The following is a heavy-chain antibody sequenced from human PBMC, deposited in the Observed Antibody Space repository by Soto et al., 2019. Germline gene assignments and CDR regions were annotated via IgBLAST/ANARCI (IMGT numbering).Heavy chain of an antibody. J-gene: IGHJ6*02. V-gene: IGHV3-23*01. Sequence: GGSLRLSCVASGITFRSRAMSWVRQAPGEGLEWGSDTTDDGGDRKYADSVRGRFAISRDNAKSSLFLQMTGLRADDTAVYFCAREARPDVLRDLLIRQRAKIWGGDPSRGIGHYSYGMDVWGQGTTVTVSS. D-gene: IGHD2-21*02. CDR1: GITFRSRA. CDR2: TTDDGGDR. CDR3: AREARPDVLRDLLIRQRAKIWGGDPSRGIGHYSYGMDV.